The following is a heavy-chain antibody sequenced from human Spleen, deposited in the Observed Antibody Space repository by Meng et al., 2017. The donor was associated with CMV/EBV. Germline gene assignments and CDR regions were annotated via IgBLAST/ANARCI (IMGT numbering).Heavy chain of an antibody. Sequence: GESLKISCAASGFTFSSYWMHWVRQAPGKGLVWVSRINSDGSSTSYADSVKGRFTISRDNAKNTLYLQMNSLRAEDTAVYYCASYQLLSYFDYWGQGTLVTVSS. CDR1: GFTFSSYW. D-gene: IGHD2-2*01. CDR3: ASYQLLSYFDY. CDR2: INSDGSST. J-gene: IGHJ4*02. V-gene: IGHV3-74*01.